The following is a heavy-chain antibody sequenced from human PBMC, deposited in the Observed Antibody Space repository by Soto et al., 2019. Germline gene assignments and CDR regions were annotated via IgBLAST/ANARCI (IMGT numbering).Heavy chain of an antibody. CDR3: AISLIAVAGSRNHLDY. D-gene: IGHD6-19*01. CDR1: GYTFTGYY. V-gene: IGHV1-2*04. Sequence: GASVKVSCKASGYTFTGYYMHWVRQAPGQGLEWMGWINPNSGGTNYAQKFQGWVTMTRDTSISTAYMELSRLRSDDTAVYYCAISLIAVAGSRNHLDYWGQGTLVTVS. CDR2: INPNSGGT. J-gene: IGHJ4*02.